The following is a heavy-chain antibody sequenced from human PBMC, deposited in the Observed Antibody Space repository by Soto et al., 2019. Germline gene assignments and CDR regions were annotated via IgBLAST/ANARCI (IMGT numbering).Heavy chain of an antibody. CDR2: IFLGGSI. Sequence: PSETLSLTCSVSGGSISSGYWTWIRHPPGKGLERIGYIFLGGSINYNPSLMSRVIISVDTAKNQFSLSLSSVTAADSAFYYCTGAYYDIDGYMLDPWVKGTSVTVSS. V-gene: IGHV4-59*01. CDR1: GGSISSGY. D-gene: IGHD3-22*01. J-gene: IGHJ5*02. CDR3: TGAYYDIDGYMLDP.